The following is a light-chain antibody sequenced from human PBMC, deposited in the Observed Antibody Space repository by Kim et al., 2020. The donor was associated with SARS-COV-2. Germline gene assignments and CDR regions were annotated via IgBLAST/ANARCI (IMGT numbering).Light chain of an antibody. V-gene: IGKV3-11*01. Sequence: EIVLTQSPGTLSLSPGERATLSCRASQSVRSYFAWYQQKSGQPPRLLIYEAVNRASGVPGRFSASGSGTDFTLNISSLEPEDFAVYYCQQRYSWPVTFGQGTRLEIK. CDR2: EAV. CDR3: QQRYSWPVT. J-gene: IGKJ5*01. CDR1: QSVRSY.